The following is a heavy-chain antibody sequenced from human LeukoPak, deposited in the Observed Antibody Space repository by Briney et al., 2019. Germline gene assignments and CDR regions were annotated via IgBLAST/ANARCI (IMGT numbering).Heavy chain of an antibody. CDR1: GGSISSYY. CDR2: IYYSGST. CDR3: ARGEITMMRDAFDI. V-gene: IGHV4-59*08. J-gene: IGHJ3*02. D-gene: IGHD3-22*01. Sequence: SETLSLTCTVSGGSISSYYWSWIRQPPGKGLEWIGYIYYSGSTNYNPSLKSRVTISADTSKKQFSLKLSSVTAADTAVYYCARGEITMMRDAFDIWGQGTMVTVSS.